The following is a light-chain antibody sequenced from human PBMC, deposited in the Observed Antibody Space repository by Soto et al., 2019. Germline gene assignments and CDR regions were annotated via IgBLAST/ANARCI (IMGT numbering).Light chain of an antibody. CDR3: QQYERFYT. Sequence: DIQMTQSQSSLSASVGDRVTITCQASQDIGHYLNWYQQKAGKAPKLLIYDVSNLETGVPSRFSGGGSGTSFTFTISSLQPEDVATYFCQQYERFYTFGQGTKVDIK. V-gene: IGKV1-33*01. J-gene: IGKJ2*01. CDR1: QDIGHY. CDR2: DVS.